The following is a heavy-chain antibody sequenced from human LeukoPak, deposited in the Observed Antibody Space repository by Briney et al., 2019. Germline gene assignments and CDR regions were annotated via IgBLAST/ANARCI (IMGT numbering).Heavy chain of an antibody. D-gene: IGHD3-22*01. CDR3: AKTNGYYSD. CDR1: GFTFTSYA. V-gene: IGHV3-23*01. J-gene: IGHJ4*02. CDR2: ISGSGGTT. Sequence: GGSLRLSCAASGFTFTSYALNGFRRAPGKGLEWVSGISGSGGTTYYADSVKGRFTISRDNSKNSLSLQVSSLRAEDTAVYYCAKTNGYYSDWGQGTLVTVSS.